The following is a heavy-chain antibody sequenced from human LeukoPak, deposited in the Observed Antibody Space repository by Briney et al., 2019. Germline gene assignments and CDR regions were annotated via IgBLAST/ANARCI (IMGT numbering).Heavy chain of an antibody. CDR1: GYTFTSYY. D-gene: IGHD3-22*01. Sequence: GASVKVSCKASGYTFTSYYMHWVRRAPGQGLDWMGIINPSGGSTSYAQKFQGRVTMTRDTSTSTVYMELSSLRSEDTAVYYCARGGVDYDSSGHAYGMDVWGQGTTVTVSS. CDR2: INPSGGST. V-gene: IGHV1-46*01. J-gene: IGHJ6*02. CDR3: ARGGVDYDSSGHAYGMDV.